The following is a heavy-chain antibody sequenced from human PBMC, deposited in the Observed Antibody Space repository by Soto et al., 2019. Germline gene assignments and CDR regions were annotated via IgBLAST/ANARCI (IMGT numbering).Heavy chain of an antibody. D-gene: IGHD6-13*01. CDR1: GGSISSYY. CDR2: ISYSGST. J-gene: IGHJ5*02. V-gene: IGHV4-59*01. Sequence: PSETLSLTCSVSGGSISSYYWSWIRQPPGKGLEWIGYISYSGSTNYSPSLKSRVTISVDTSKNQFSLKLNSVTAADTAVYYCARDHSTTFDPWGQGTLVTVSS. CDR3: ARDHSTTFDP.